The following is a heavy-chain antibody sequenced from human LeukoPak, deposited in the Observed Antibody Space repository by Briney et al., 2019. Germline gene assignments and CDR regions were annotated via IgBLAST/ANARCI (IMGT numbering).Heavy chain of an antibody. J-gene: IGHJ3*02. CDR1: GGSISSSSYY. Sequence: SETLSLTCTVSGGSISSSSYYWGWIRQPPGKGLEWIGSIYYSGSTYYNPSLKSRVTISVDTSKNQFSLKLSSVTAADTAVYCCARQDSVWKEIEAFDIWGQGTMVTVSS. V-gene: IGHV4-39*01. CDR2: IYYSGST. CDR3: ARQDSVWKEIEAFDI. D-gene: IGHD3-16*01.